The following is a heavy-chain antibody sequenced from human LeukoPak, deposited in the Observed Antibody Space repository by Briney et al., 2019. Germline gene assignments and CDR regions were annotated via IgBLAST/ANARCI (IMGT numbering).Heavy chain of an antibody. CDR1: GTYTLIELS. CDR3: ATLLGETHFFDY. Sequence: GASVKVSCKVSGTYTLIELSMHWVRQAPGKGREWMGGFDPEDGETIYAQKFKGRVTMTEDTSTDTAYMDLSSLRSEDTAVYYCATLLGETHFFDYWGQGTLVTVSS. CDR2: FDPEDGET. D-gene: IGHD1-26*01. V-gene: IGHV1-24*01. J-gene: IGHJ4*02.